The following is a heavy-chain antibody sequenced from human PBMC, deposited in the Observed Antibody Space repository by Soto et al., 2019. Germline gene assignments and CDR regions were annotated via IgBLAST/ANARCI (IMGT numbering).Heavy chain of an antibody. J-gene: IGHJ6*02. CDR2: IIPIFGTA. Sequence: GASVKVSCKASGGTFSSYAISWVRQAPGQGLEWMGGIIPIFGTANYAQKFQGRVTITADESTSTAYMELSSLRSEDTAVYYCARELRYYDSSGYFNYGMDVWGQGTTVTVSS. CDR3: ARELRYYDSSGYFNYGMDV. D-gene: IGHD3-22*01. CDR1: GGTFSSYA. V-gene: IGHV1-69*13.